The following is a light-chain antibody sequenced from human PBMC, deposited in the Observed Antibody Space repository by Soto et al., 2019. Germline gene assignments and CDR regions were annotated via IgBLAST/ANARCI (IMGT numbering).Light chain of an antibody. CDR1: HSVSSSY. CDR2: AVS. J-gene: IGKJ5*01. CDR3: QQDYNLPIT. Sequence: EIVMTQSPATLSVSPGERATLXXXXSHSVSSSYLSWYQQKPGQAPRLLISAVSTRATGIPARFSGSGSGTNFTLTISSLQPEDFAVYYCQQDYNLPITFGQGTRLEIK. V-gene: IGKV3D-7*01.